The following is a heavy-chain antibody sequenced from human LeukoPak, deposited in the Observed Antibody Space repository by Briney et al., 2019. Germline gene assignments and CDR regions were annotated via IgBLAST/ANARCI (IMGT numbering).Heavy chain of an antibody. Sequence: GASVKVSCKASGGTFNSYSISWARQAPGQGLEWMGRIIPMFDTPHYAQIFQGRVTITADQSTRTSYMELRSLTSDDTAVYYCARAPRDGYSWEDLWGQGTLVTVSS. CDR1: GGTFNSYS. CDR2: IIPMFDTP. CDR3: ARAPRDGYSWEDL. V-gene: IGHV1-69*13. D-gene: IGHD5-24*01. J-gene: IGHJ4*02.